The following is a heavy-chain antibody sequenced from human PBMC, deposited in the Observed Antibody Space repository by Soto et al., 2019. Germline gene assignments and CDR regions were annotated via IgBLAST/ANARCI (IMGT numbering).Heavy chain of an antibody. V-gene: IGHV4-59*08. Sequence: QVQLQESGPGLVKPSETLSLTCTVSGGSISRYYWSWIRQPPGKGLEWIGYIYYSGSTNYNPSRKGRFTISAATSKNQYSLKLRSVTAADTAVYYCAIRYGSCFDYWGQGTLVTVSS. D-gene: IGHD5-18*01. CDR2: IYYSGST. J-gene: IGHJ4*02. CDR1: GGSISRYY. CDR3: AIRYGSCFDY.